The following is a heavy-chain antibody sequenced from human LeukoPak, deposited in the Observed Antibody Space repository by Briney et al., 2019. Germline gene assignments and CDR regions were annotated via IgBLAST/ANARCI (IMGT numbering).Heavy chain of an antibody. Sequence: TGGSLRLSCAASGFTFSSYAMNWVRQAPGKGLEWVSSISSSSYIYYADSVKGRFTISRDNAKNSLYLQMNCLRAEDTAVYYCARRPAAMKGEDYWGQGTLVTVSS. CDR2: ISSSSYI. V-gene: IGHV3-21*01. CDR3: ARRPAAMKGEDY. D-gene: IGHD2-2*01. CDR1: GFTFSSYA. J-gene: IGHJ4*02.